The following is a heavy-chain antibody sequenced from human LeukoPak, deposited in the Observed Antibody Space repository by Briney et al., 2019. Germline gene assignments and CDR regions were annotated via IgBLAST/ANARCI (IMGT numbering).Heavy chain of an antibody. CDR1: GGSFSGYY. D-gene: IGHD5-18*01. V-gene: IGHV4-34*01. J-gene: IGHJ4*02. CDR3: ARHRKYSYGYVYYFDY. Sequence: SETLSLTCAAYGGSFSGYYWSWIRQPPGKGLEWIGEINHSGSTNYNPSLKSRVTISVDTSKNQFSLKLSSVTAADTAVYYCARHRKYSYGYVYYFDYWGQGTLVTVSS. CDR2: INHSGST.